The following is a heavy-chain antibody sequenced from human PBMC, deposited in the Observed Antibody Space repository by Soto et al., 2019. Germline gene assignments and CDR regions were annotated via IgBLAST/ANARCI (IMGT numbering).Heavy chain of an antibody. Sequence: GGSLRLSCTASGFTFSSYSMNWVRQAPGKGLEWVSYISSSSSTIYYADSVKGRFTISRDNAKNSLYLQMNSLRDEDTAVYYCAGERGPLNWFDPWGQGTLVTVSS. CDR1: GFTFSSYS. J-gene: IGHJ5*02. V-gene: IGHV3-48*02. CDR3: AGERGPLNWFDP. CDR2: ISSSSSTI.